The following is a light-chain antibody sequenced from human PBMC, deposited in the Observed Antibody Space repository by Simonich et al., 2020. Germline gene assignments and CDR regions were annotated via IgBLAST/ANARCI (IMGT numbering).Light chain of an antibody. J-gene: IGKJ2*01. CDR2: DAS. V-gene: IGKV3D-20*01. Sequence: EIVLTQSPGTLSLSPGERATLSCRASQSVSSSYLAWYQQKPGLAPRILIYDASRRATGIPDRFSGSGSGTDFTLTISRLEPEDFAVYYCQQYGSSPPYTFGQGTKLEIK. CDR1: QSVSSSY. CDR3: QQYGSSPPYT.